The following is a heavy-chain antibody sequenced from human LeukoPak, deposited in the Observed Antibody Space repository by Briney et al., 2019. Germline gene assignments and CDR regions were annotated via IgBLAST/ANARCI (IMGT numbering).Heavy chain of an antibody. CDR1: GFTFSSYS. J-gene: IGHJ3*02. V-gene: IGHV3-48*02. CDR2: ISSSSSTI. CDR3: ARSMVRGGYAFDI. Sequence: GGSVRLSCAASGFTFSSYSMNWVGQAPGKGLEWVSYISSSSSTIYYADSVKGRFTISRDNAKNSLYLQMNSLRDEDTAVYYCARSMVRGGYAFDIWAQETMVTVSS. D-gene: IGHD3-10*01.